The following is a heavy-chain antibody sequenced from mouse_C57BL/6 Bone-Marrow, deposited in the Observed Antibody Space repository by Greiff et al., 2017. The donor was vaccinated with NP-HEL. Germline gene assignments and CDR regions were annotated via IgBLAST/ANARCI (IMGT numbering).Heavy chain of an antibody. CDR2: IRLKSDNYAT. Sequence: EVQGVESGGGLVQPGGSMKLSCVASGFTFSNYWMNWVRQSPEKGLEWVAQIRLKSDNYATHYAESVKGRFTISRDDSKSSVYLQMNNLRAEDTGIYYCTVYYYGSSLDYWGQGTTLTVSS. CDR1: GFTFSNYW. J-gene: IGHJ2*01. V-gene: IGHV6-3*01. CDR3: TVYYYGSSLDY. D-gene: IGHD1-1*01.